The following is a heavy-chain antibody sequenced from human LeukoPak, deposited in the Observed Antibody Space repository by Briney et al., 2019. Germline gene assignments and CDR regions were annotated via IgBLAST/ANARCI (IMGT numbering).Heavy chain of an antibody. CDR1: GFTVSSNY. CDR3: AREAPYDYVWGSYRFDY. D-gene: IGHD3-16*02. V-gene: IGHV3-53*01. J-gene: IGHJ4*02. Sequence: GGSLRPSCAASGFTVSSNYMSWVRQAPGKGLEWVSVIYSGGSTYYADSVKGRFTISRDNAKNSLYLQMNSLRAEDTAVYYCAREAPYDYVWGSYRFDYWGQGTLVTVSS. CDR2: IYSGGST.